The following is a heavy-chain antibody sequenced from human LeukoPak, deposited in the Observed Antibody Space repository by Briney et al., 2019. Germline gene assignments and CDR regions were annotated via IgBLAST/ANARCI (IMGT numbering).Heavy chain of an antibody. J-gene: IGHJ6*02. Sequence: SVKVSCKASGYAFTSYGVSWVRQAPGQGLEWMGRIIPILGIANYAQKFQGRVTITADKSTSTVYMELSSLRSEDTAVYYCARAGAANYGSGSYRSYGMDVWGQGTTVTASS. CDR2: IIPILGIA. CDR3: ARAGAANYGSGSYRSYGMDV. D-gene: IGHD3-10*01. V-gene: IGHV1-69*04. CDR1: GYAFTSYG.